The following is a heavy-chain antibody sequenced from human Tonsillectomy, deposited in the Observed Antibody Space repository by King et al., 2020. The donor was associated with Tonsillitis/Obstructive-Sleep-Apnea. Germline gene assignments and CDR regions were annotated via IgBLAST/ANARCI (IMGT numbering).Heavy chain of an antibody. J-gene: IGHJ4*02. V-gene: IGHV1-18*01. CDR3: ARDSMSHYYDSSAYYTFAY. D-gene: IGHD3-22*01. CDR2: ISPYNGDT. CDR1: GYTFSSYG. Sequence: LVQSGAEVKKPGASVKVSCKASGYTFSSYGISWVRQAPGQGLEWMGWISPYNGDTNYAQKLQGRVTMTTGTSTSTAYMELRSLRSDDTAVYYCARDSMSHYYDSSAYYTFAYWGQGTLVTVSS.